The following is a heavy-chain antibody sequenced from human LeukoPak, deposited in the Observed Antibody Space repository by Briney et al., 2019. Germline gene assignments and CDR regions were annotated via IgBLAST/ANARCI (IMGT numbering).Heavy chain of an antibody. CDR1: GYTFTGYY. Sequence: SCKASGYTFTGYYMHWVRQAPGKGLEWVAVILHDESNKYHADSVKGRFTISRDNSKNTLYLQMNSLRAEDTAVYYCAKDLSGGWSLDYWGQGTLVTVSS. J-gene: IGHJ4*02. CDR2: ILHDESNK. V-gene: IGHV3-30*18. CDR3: AKDLSGGWSLDY. D-gene: IGHD6-19*01.